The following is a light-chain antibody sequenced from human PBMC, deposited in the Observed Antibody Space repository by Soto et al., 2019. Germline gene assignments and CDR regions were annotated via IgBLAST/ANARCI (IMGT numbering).Light chain of an antibody. CDR2: GAS. CDR1: QSVSSSF. CDR3: QQYYSSPWT. Sequence: ESVLTQSPGTLSLSPGERATLSCRASQSVSSSFLAWYQLKPGQAPRLLIYGASSRATGIPDRFSGSGSGTDFTLTISRLEAENCAVYYFQQYYSSPWTFGQGTKVEIK. J-gene: IGKJ1*01. V-gene: IGKV3-20*01.